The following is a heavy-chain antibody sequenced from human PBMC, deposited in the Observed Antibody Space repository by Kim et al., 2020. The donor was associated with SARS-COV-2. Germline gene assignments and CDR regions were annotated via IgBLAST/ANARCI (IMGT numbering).Heavy chain of an antibody. CDR2: ISYDGSNK. CDR1: GFTFSSYG. D-gene: IGHD3-10*01. V-gene: IGHV3-30*18. J-gene: IGHJ4*01. CDR3: AKRLYYGSGGPPSLDY. Sequence: GGSLRLSCAASGFTFSSYGMHWVRQAPGKGLEWVAVISYDGSNKYYADSVKGRFTISRDNSKNTLYLQMNSLRAEDTAVYYCAKRLYYGSGGPPSLDYWGPGTLVTVSS.